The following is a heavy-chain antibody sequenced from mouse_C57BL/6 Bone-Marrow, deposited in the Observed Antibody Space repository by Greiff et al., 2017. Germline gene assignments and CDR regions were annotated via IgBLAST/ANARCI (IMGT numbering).Heavy chain of an antibody. J-gene: IGHJ2*01. D-gene: IGHD2-5*01. V-gene: IGHV1-9*01. CDR1: GYTFTGYW. CDR2: LLPGSGST. Sequence: QVQLKESGAELMKPGASVKLSCKATGYTFTGYWIAWVKQRPGHGLEWIGELLPGSGSTNYHDKFKGKATFTADTSSNTAYMQLSSLTTEDAAIDYCARRDYSNYCDYWGQGTTLTVSS. CDR3: ARRDYSNYCDY.